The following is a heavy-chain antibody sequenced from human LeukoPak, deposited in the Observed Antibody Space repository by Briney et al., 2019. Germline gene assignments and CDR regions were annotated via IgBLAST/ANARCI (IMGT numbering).Heavy chain of an antibody. Sequence: SVKVSCTASGGTFSSYAISWVRQAPGQGLEWMGGIIPIFGTASYAQKFQGRVTITADESTSTAYMELSSLRSEDTAVYYCARDDYYGSGSANYPYYFDYWGQGTLVTVSS. D-gene: IGHD3-10*01. CDR1: GGTFSSYA. CDR2: IIPIFGTA. J-gene: IGHJ4*02. V-gene: IGHV1-69*13. CDR3: ARDDYYGSGSANYPYYFDY.